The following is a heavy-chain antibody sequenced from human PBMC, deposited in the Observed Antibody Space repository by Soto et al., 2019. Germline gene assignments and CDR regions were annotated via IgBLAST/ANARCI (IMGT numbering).Heavy chain of an antibody. CDR2: INHSGST. V-gene: IGHV4-34*01. CDR3: TRGTYSGFNYWFDP. D-gene: IGHD1-26*01. J-gene: IGHJ5*02. CDR1: GGSFSGYY. Sequence: QVQLHQWSTGLLKPSETLSLTCAVYGGSFSGYYWTWIRQPPGKGLEWIGEINHSGSTNSPSIKSRVTMSVDTSTNQFSLKLSSVTAADTAVYYCTRGTYSGFNYWFDPWGQGTLVTVSS.